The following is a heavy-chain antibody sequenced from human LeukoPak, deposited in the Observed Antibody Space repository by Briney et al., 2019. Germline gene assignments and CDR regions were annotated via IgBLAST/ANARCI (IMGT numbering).Heavy chain of an antibody. V-gene: IGHV1-2*02. J-gene: IGHJ4*02. CDR1: GYTLSDYY. CDR3: ARGVLRELRGFDY. D-gene: IGHD1-7*01. CDR2: INPNSGAT. Sequence: ASVKVSCKTSGYTLSDYYMHWVRQAPGHGLEWMGWINPNSGATTYAENFQGRVIMTRDTSISTAYMELTSLRSDDTALYYCARGVLRELRGFDYWGQGTLVTVSS.